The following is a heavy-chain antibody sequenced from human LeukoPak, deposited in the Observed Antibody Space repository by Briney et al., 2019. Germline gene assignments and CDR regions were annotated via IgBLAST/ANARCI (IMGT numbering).Heavy chain of an antibody. CDR1: GYPFPNYW. J-gene: IGHJ5*02. Sequence: GESLQISFKGSGYPFPNYWIAWVRPMPGKGLEWMGIIYPGDSSTKFSPSFQGQVTISADRSLNTAYLQWSSLTASDTAMYYCARLTDYYDSSGYYRNYNWFDPWGQGTLVTVSS. CDR3: ARLTDYYDSSGYYRNYNWFDP. V-gene: IGHV5-51*01. CDR2: IYPGDSST. D-gene: IGHD3-22*01.